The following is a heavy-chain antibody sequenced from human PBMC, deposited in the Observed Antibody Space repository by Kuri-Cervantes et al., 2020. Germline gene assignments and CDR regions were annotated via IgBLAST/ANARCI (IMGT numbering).Heavy chain of an antibody. Sequence: SETLSLTCTVSGGSISSYYWSWIRQPPGKGLEWIGGIYHSGSTNYNPSLKSRVTISVDKSKNQFSLKLSSVTAADTAVYYCARKDPYLGDYVWGSYRTPSVGWFDPWGQGTLVTVSS. V-gene: IGHV4-59*12. CDR3: ARKDPYLGDYVWGSYRTPSVGWFDP. D-gene: IGHD3-16*02. CDR1: GGSISSYY. CDR2: IYHSGST. J-gene: IGHJ5*02.